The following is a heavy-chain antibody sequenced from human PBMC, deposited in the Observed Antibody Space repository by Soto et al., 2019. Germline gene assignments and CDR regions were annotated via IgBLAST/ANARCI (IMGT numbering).Heavy chain of an antibody. CDR3: AKAGWGGDYYYGLDV. CDR2: VTFDGSRT. D-gene: IGHD2-21*01. CDR1: GFTFSSYS. V-gene: IGHV3-30*18. J-gene: IGHJ6*02. Sequence: LRLSCAASGFTFSSYSMNWVRQAPGKGLEWVAVVTFDGSRTYYADSVKGRFTISRDSSNNTVSLQMNSLTNEDTAVYYCAKAGWGGDYYYGLDVWGQGTTVTVSS.